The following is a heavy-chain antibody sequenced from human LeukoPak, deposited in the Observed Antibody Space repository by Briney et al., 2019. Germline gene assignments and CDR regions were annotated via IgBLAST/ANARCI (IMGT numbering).Heavy chain of an antibody. Sequence: GGSLRLSCAASGFTFSSYAITWVRRAPGKGLEWVSAISGSDGRTDYVDSVKGRFTISRDTSKNTLYLQMNSLRVEDTAVYYCARDDAVSGGYLDSWGQGNLVTVSS. CDR2: ISGSDGRT. D-gene: IGHD3-16*01. V-gene: IGHV3-23*01. J-gene: IGHJ4*02. CDR1: GFTFSSYA. CDR3: ARDDAVSGGYLDS.